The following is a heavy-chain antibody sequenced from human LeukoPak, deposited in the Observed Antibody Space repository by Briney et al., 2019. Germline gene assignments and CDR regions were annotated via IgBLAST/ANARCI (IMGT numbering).Heavy chain of an antibody. D-gene: IGHD5-24*01. V-gene: IGHV4-39*07. CDR1: VGSISSSSYY. J-gene: IGHJ4*02. CDR2: IYYSGLT. Sequence: QPSETLSLTCTVSVGSISSSSYYWGWIRRPPGKGVEWIGRIYYSGLTNYHPPLKSRVTISVDPSKNQFSLTLSSVTAPDTAVYYCARGRLRRWLQSYTFDYWGQGTLVTVSS. CDR3: ARGRLRRWLQSYTFDY.